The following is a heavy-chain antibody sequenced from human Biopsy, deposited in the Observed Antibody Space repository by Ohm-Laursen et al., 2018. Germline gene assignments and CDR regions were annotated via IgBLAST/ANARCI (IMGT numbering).Heavy chain of an antibody. CDR2: INAKTGDT. J-gene: IGHJ5*02. CDR3: TRGGYYYDSLAYYYWFDP. CDR1: GHTFTGYH. Sequence: VSSVKVSCKASGHTFTGYHVHWVRQAPGQGLEWMGWINAKTGDTNYAQKFQGRVTMTRDTSISTAYVDLSSLRSDDTAVYYCTRGGYYYDSLAYYYWFDPWGQGTLVTVSS. D-gene: IGHD3-22*01. V-gene: IGHV1-2*02.